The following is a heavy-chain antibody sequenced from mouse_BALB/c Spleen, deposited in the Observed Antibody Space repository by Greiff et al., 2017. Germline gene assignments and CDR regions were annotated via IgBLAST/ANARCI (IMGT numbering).Heavy chain of an antibody. CDR1: GYTFTSYY. J-gene: IGHJ4*01. CDR2: INPSNGGT. Sequence: QVQLQQSGAELVKPGASVKLSCKASGYTFTSYYMYWVKQRPGQGLEWIGEINPSNGGTNFNEKFKSKATLTVDKSSSTAYMQLSSLTSEDSAVYYCTRSGYAMDYWGQGTPVTVSS. V-gene: IGHV1S81*02. CDR3: TRSGYAMDY. D-gene: IGHD3-1*01.